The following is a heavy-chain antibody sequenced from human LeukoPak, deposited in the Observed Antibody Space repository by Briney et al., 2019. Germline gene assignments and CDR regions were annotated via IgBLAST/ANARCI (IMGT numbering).Heavy chain of an antibody. J-gene: IGHJ5*02. CDR1: GFTFNSYW. CDR2: INSDGSST. Sequence: GGSLRLSCAAYGFTFNSYWMHWVRQAPGKGLVWVSRINSDGSSTNYADSVKGRFTISRDNAKNTLYLQMNSLRAEDTAVYYCARGGYSSSWTWGQGTLVTVSS. CDR3: ARGGYSSSWT. V-gene: IGHV3-74*01. D-gene: IGHD6-13*01.